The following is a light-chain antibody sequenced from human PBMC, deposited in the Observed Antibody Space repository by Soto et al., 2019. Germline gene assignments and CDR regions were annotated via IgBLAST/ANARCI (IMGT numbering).Light chain of an antibody. CDR2: WAS. CDR1: QSVLYSSNNKNY. CDR3: QQYSSTPWT. V-gene: IGKV4-1*01. Sequence: DIVMTRSPDSLAVSLGERATINCKSSQSVLYSSNNKNYLAWYQQKPGRPPKLIIYWASTRESGVPDRFSCSRSGTDFTLTISSLQAEDGAVYYCQQYSSTPWTFGQGTKVEIK. J-gene: IGKJ1*01.